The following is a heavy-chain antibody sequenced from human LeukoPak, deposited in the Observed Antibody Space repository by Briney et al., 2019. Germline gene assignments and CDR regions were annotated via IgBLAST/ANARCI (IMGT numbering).Heavy chain of an antibody. CDR2: ISSSTI. D-gene: IGHD5-24*01. J-gene: IGHJ4*02. Sequence: GGSLRLSCAASGFTFSSYSMNWVRQAPGKGLEWVSYISSSTIYYADSVKGRFTISRDNAKNSLYLQMNSLRAEDTAVYYYAREEDGYNGWGQGTLVTVSS. CDR1: GFTFSSYS. CDR3: AREEDGYNG. V-gene: IGHV3-48*01.